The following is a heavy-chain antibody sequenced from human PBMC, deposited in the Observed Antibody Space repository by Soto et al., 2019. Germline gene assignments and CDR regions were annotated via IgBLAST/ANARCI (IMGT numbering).Heavy chain of an antibody. D-gene: IGHD6-19*01. J-gene: IGHJ5*02. V-gene: IGHV3-23*01. CDR2: ISGSGGRT. Sequence: GGSLRLSCAPSGFTFSSYAMSWVRQAPGKGLEWVSAISGSGGRTYYADSVQGRFTISRDKSKNTLYLEMNSQRSEDTAVYYCAKDKSSSGWYWFDPWGQGTLVTVSS. CDR1: GFTFSSYA. CDR3: AKDKSSSGWYWFDP.